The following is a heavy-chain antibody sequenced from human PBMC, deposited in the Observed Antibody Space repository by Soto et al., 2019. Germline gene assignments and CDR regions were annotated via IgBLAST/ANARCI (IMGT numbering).Heavy chain of an antibody. CDR2: ITSSSTNFT. Sequence: GGSLRLSCAASGFTFSDYYMSWIRQAPGKGLEWVAYITSSSTNFTNYADSVRGRFTISRYNARDSVYLQMNSLRPEDTAVYYCVRDRGYSGYTFWGQGTQVTVSS. CDR3: VRDRGYSGYTF. D-gene: IGHD5-12*01. J-gene: IGHJ4*02. V-gene: IGHV3-11*06. CDR1: GFTFSDYY.